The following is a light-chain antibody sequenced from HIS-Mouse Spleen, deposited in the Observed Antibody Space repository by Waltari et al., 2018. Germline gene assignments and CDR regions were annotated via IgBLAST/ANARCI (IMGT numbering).Light chain of an antibody. CDR3: CSYAGSSTWV. CDR1: RHDVGSYDL. V-gene: IGLV2-23*01. Sequence: QSALTQPASVSGSPGQSITLSCPGTRHDVGSYDLVSWYQQHPGKAPKLMIYEGSKRPSGVSNRFSGSKSGNTASLTISGLQAEDEADYYCCSYAGSSTWVFGGGTKLTVL. J-gene: IGLJ3*02. CDR2: EGS.